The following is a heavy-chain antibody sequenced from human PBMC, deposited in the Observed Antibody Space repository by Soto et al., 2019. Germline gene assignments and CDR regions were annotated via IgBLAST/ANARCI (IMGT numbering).Heavy chain of an antibody. CDR1: GGSFSGYY. V-gene: IGHV4-34*01. CDR2: INHSGST. J-gene: IGHJ4*02. D-gene: IGHD5-12*01. Sequence: SETLSLTCAVYGGSFSGYYWSWIRQPPGKGLEWIGEINHSGSTNYNPSLKSRVTISADTSKNQFSLRLSSVTAADTAVYYCAKGGYSGYLDYWGQGTLVTVSS. CDR3: AKGGYSGYLDY.